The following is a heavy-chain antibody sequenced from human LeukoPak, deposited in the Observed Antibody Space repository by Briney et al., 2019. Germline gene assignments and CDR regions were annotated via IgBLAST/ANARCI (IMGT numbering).Heavy chain of an antibody. CDR1: GGSFSGYY. CDR3: ARGLRGWTQGGYFDY. CDR2: INHSGST. Sequence: SETLSLTCAVYGGSFSGYYWSWIRQPPGKGLEWIGEINHSGSTNYNPSLKSRVTISVDTSKNQFSLKLSSVTAADTAVYYCARGLRGWTQGGYFDYWGQGTLVTVSS. V-gene: IGHV4-34*01. J-gene: IGHJ4*02. D-gene: IGHD6-19*01.